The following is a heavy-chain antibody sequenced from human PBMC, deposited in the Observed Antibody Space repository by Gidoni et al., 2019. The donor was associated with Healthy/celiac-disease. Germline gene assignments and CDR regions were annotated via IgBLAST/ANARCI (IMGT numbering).Heavy chain of an antibody. J-gene: IGHJ4*02. Sequence: QVQLVESGGGVVQPGRSLRLSCAASGLPFSSYGMHWVRQAPGKGLEWVAVISYDGSNKYYADSVKGRFTISRDNSKNTLYLQMNSLRAEDTAVYYCAKAGGLREYYFDYWGQGTLVTVSP. V-gene: IGHV3-30*18. CDR2: ISYDGSNK. CDR3: AKAGGLREYYFDY. CDR1: GLPFSSYG. D-gene: IGHD5-12*01.